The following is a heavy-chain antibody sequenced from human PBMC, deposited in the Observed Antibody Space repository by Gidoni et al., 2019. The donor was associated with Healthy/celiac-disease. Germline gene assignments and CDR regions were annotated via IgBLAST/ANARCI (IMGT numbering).Heavy chain of an antibody. V-gene: IGHV3-11*01. J-gene: IGHJ4*02. Sequence: QVQLVESGGGLVKPGGSLRLSCAASGFTFSDYYMSWIRQAPGKGLGWVSYISSSGSTIYYADSVKGRFTISRDNAKNSLYLQMNSLRAEDTAVYYCARATNGYSSEPAKNTAFDYWGQGTLVTVSS. CDR1: GFTFSDYY. CDR3: ARATNGYSSEPAKNTAFDY. D-gene: IGHD6-19*01. CDR2: ISSSGSTI.